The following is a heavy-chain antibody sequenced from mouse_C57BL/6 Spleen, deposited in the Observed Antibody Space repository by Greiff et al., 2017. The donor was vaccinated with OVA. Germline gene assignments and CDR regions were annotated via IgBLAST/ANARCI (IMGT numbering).Heavy chain of an antibody. D-gene: IGHD1-1*01. Sequence: VQLVESGPGLVAPSQSLSITCTVSGFSLTSYAISWVRQPPGKGLEWLGVIWTGGGPNYNSALKSRLSISKDNSKSQVFLKMNSLQTADTARYYCARYYGSSYGAMDYWGQGTSVTVSS. CDR2: IWTGGGP. CDR3: ARYYGSSYGAMDY. CDR1: GFSLTSYA. V-gene: IGHV2-9-1*01. J-gene: IGHJ4*01.